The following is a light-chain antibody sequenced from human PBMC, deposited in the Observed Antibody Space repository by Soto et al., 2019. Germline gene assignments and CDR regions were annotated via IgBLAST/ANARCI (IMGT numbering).Light chain of an antibody. Sequence: QSVLTQPPSVSGSPGQSVTISCTGTSSDIGSYNRVSWYQQPPGTAPKLMIYEVSDRPSGVPDRFSGSKSGNTASLTISGLQAEDEADYYCTSYTTSSTFVFGGGTKLTDL. CDR1: SSDIGSYNR. CDR3: TSYTTSSTFV. CDR2: EVS. V-gene: IGLV2-18*02. J-gene: IGLJ3*02.